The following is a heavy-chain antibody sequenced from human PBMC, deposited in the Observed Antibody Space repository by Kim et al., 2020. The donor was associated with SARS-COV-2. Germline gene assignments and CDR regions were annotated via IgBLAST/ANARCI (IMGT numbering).Heavy chain of an antibody. CDR2: INPNSGGT. D-gene: IGHD1-26*01. CDR1: GYTFIGYY. Sequence: ASVKVSCKASGYTFIGYYMHWVRQAPGQGLEWMGWINPNSGGTNYAQKFQGWVTMTRDTSISTAYMELSRLRSDDTGVYYCARERSQVSGSYSYGMDVWGQGTTVTVSS. J-gene: IGHJ6*02. V-gene: IGHV1-2*04. CDR3: ARERSQVSGSYSYGMDV.